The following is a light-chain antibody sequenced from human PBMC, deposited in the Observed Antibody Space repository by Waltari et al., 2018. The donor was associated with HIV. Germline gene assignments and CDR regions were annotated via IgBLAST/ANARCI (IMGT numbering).Light chain of an antibody. CDR2: EVL. J-gene: IGLJ1*01. CDR3: SSYTINNDYV. V-gene: IGLV2-14*01. Sequence: QSALTQPDSVSGSPGQSITISCTGTSSYVGRYNYVSWYQHHPGKAPKRKIYEVLNRPSGISNRFSGSKSGNTASLTISGLQAEDEADYYCSSYTINNDYVFGTGTRVTVL. CDR1: SSYVGRYNY.